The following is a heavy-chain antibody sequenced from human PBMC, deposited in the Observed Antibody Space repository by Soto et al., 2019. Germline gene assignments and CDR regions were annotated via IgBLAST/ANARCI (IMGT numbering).Heavy chain of an antibody. J-gene: IGHJ4*02. V-gene: IGHV5-51*01. CDR3: AYSSTPFDY. Sequence: PGESLKISCKGSGYSFTSYWIGWVRQMPGKGLEWMGIIYPGDSDTRYSPSFQGQVTTSRDNSKNTLYLQMNSLRAEDTAVYYCAYSSTPFDYWGQGTLVTVSS. D-gene: IGHD6-13*01. CDR2: IYPGDSDT. CDR1: GYSFTSYW.